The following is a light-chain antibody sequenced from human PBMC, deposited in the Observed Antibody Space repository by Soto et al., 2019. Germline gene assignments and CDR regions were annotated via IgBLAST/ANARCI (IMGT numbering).Light chain of an antibody. CDR3: MRGTHWPWT. V-gene: IGKV2-30*01. CDR2: EVS. CDR1: QSLVYSDGNTY. Sequence: DVDMTQSRLSLPVTLGQPASISCGSSQSLVYSDGNTYRSWFQQRPGQSPRRLIYEVSNRESGVPDRFRGSESGTGFTLEISWVDARDVGVYYCMRGTHWPWTFGQGTKLDIK. J-gene: IGKJ1*01.